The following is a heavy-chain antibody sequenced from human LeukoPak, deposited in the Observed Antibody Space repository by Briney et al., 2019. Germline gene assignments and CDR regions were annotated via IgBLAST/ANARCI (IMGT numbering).Heavy chain of an antibody. D-gene: IGHD2-15*01. Sequence: SVKVSCKASGGTFSSYAISWVRQAPGQGLEWMGGVIPIFGTANHAQKFQGRVTLTTDESTSTAYMELSSLRSEDTAVYYCARVSDTLPPYYFDYWGQGTLVTVSS. CDR3: ARVSDTLPPYYFDY. V-gene: IGHV1-69*05. CDR2: VIPIFGTA. J-gene: IGHJ4*02. CDR1: GGTFSSYA.